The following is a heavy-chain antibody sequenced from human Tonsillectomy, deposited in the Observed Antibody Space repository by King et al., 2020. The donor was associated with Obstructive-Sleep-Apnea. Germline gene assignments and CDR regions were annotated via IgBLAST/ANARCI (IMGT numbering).Heavy chain of an antibody. J-gene: IGHJ3*02. D-gene: IGHD3-9*01. CDR1: DGSISSYY. Sequence: QLQESGPGLVKPSETLSLTCTVSDGSISSYYWSWIRQPPGKGLEWIGYIYYSGSTNYNPTLKSRVTISVDTSKNQFSLKLSSVTAADTAVYYCARGVRYFDWLFLSHFDIWGQGTMVTVSS. CDR3: ARGVRYFDWLFLSHFDI. CDR2: IYYSGST. V-gene: IGHV4-59*01.